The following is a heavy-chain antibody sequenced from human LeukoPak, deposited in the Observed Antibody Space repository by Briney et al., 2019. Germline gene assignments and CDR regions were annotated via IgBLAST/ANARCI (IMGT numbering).Heavy chain of an antibody. CDR2: IYQSGSGTS. D-gene: IGHD3-3*01. Sequence: SETLSLTCSVSGGSIISSNYYWGWIRQPPGKGLEWIGSIYQSGSGTSYYNPSLKSRVTISGDTSQNQFSLRLSSVTAADTAVYYCVTTLRFLPYRRFDYWGQGTLVTVPS. CDR1: GGSIISSNYY. V-gene: IGHV4-39*01. J-gene: IGHJ4*02. CDR3: VTTLRFLPYRRFDY.